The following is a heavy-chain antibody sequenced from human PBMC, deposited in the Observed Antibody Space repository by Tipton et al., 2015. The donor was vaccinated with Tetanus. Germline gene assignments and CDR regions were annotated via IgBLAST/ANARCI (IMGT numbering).Heavy chain of an antibody. CDR1: GGSFTSGDFY. CDR3: AREPAATGTSLFDY. D-gene: IGHD6-13*01. V-gene: IGHV4-30-4*01. Sequence: TLSLTCAVSGGSFTSGDFYWTWIRQSPGKGLEWIGSIYSSGRAHYSPSLKSRVTISQDTSKNQFSLRLTSVTAADTAVYYCAREPAATGTSLFDYWGQGALVTVSS. J-gene: IGHJ4*02. CDR2: IYSSGRA.